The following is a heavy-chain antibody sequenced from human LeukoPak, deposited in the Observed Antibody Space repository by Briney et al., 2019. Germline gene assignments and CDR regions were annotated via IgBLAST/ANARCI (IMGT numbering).Heavy chain of an antibody. CDR1: GFTVSSNY. V-gene: IGHV3-53*05. J-gene: IGHJ4*02. D-gene: IGHD3-22*01. Sequence: GGSLRLPCAASGFTVSSNYMSWVRQAPGKGLEWVSVIYSGGSTYYADSVKGGFTISRDNSKNTLHLQMNSLRAEDTALYYCARGGDSRAPYYFDYWGQGTLVTVSS. CDR2: IYSGGST. CDR3: ARGGDSRAPYYFDY.